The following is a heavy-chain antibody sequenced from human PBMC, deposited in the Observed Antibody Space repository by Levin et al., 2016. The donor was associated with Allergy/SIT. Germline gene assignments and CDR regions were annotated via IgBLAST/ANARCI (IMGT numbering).Heavy chain of an antibody. Sequence: SETLSLTCTVSGGSISNYYWSWIRQPPGKGLEWIGYIYYSGSTNYNPSLKSRVTISVDTPKNQFSLKLSSVTAADTAVYYCARECYDILSGCYGMDVWGQGTTVTVSS. V-gene: IGHV4-59*13. J-gene: IGHJ6*02. CDR2: IYYSGST. D-gene: IGHD3-9*01. CDR3: ARECYDILSGCYGMDV. CDR1: GGSISNYY.